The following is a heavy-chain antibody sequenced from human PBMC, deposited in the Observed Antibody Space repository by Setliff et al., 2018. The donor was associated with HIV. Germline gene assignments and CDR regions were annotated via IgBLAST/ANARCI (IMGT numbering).Heavy chain of an antibody. CDR1: GGSFSGYY. CDR2: IYYSGST. D-gene: IGHD3-3*01. Sequence: SETLSLTCAVYGGSFSGYYWSWIRQPPGKGLEWIGYIYYSGSTNYNPSLKSQVTISVDTSKNQFSLKLSSVTAADTAVYYCARGTSDYNFWSGYYSTPYYFDYWGQGTLVTVSS. CDR3: ARGTSDYNFWSGYYSTPYYFDY. V-gene: IGHV4-59*01. J-gene: IGHJ4*02.